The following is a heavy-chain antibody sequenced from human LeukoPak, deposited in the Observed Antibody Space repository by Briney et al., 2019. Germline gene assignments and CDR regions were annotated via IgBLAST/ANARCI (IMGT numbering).Heavy chain of an antibody. D-gene: IGHD3-22*01. J-gene: IGHJ4*02. CDR1: GGSISSYY. V-gene: IGHV4-59*08. CDR2: IYYSGST. Sequence: SETLSLTCTVSGGSISSYYWSWIRQPPGKGLEWIGYIYYSGSTYYNPSLKSRVTISVDTSKNQFSLKLSSVTAADTAVYYCARVPYYYDSSGYSFDYWGQGTLVTVSS. CDR3: ARVPYYYDSSGYSFDY.